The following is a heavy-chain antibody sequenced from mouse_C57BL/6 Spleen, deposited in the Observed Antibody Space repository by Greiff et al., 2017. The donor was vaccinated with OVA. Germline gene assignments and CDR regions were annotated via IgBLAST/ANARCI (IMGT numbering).Heavy chain of an antibody. CDR3: APYRDYGSSYEDYAMDY. D-gene: IGHD1-1*01. J-gene: IGHJ4*01. CDR1: GFNIKDYY. Sequence: EVKVVESGAELVKPGASVKLSCTASGFNIKDYYMHWVKQRTEQGLEWIGRIDPEDGETKYAPKFQGKATITADTSSNTAYLQLSSLTSEDTAVYYCAPYRDYGSSYEDYAMDYWGQGTSVTVSS. V-gene: IGHV14-2*01. CDR2: IDPEDGET.